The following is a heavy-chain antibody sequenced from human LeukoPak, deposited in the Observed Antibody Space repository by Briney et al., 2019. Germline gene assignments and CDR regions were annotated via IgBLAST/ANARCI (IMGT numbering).Heavy chain of an antibody. Sequence: GSLRLSCAGSGFNFCSYSMGWVRPGSGKGLEWVANIKDSGIEKEYVDAVKGRFTISRDNAKNSLCLQMNSLRVEDTALYFCARWRGAQSEFDYWGQGTQVTVSS. V-gene: IGHV3-7*01. D-gene: IGHD3-3*01. CDR2: IKDSGIEK. J-gene: IGHJ4*02. CDR1: GFNFCSYS. CDR3: ARWRGAQSEFDY.